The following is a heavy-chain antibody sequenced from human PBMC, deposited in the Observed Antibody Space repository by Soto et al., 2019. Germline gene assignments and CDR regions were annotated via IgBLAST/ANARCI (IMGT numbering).Heavy chain of an antibody. J-gene: IGHJ4*02. CDR1: GFTFSNAW. V-gene: IGHV3-15*01. Sequence: PGGSLRLSCAASGFTFSNAWMSWVREAPGKRLEWVGRIKSKTDGGTTDYAAPVKGRFTISRDDSKNTLYQQMNSLKTEDTAVYYCTTDRSGYVLLWFGESAADDYWGQGTLVTVSS. CDR2: IKSKTDGGTT. CDR3: TTDRSGYVLLWFGESAADDY. D-gene: IGHD3-10*01.